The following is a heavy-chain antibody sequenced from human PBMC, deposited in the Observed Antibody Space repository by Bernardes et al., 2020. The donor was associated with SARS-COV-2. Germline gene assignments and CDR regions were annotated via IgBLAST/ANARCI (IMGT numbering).Heavy chain of an antibody. CDR2: IYYSGST. J-gene: IGHJ5*02. Sequence: SETLSLTRTVSGGSISSSSYYWGWIRQPPGKGLEWIGSIYYSGSTYYNPSLKSRVTISVDTSKNQFSLKLSSVTAADTAVYYCAREPGYCSSTSCANWFDPWGQGTLVTVSS. V-gene: IGHV4-39*07. CDR3: AREPGYCSSTSCANWFDP. D-gene: IGHD2-2*01. CDR1: GGSISSSSYY.